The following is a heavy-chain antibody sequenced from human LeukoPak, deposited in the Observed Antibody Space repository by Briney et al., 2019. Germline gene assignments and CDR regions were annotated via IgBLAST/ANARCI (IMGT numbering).Heavy chain of an antibody. J-gene: IGHJ4*02. D-gene: IGHD5-18*01. CDR2: IYPGDSDT. Sequence: GESLKISCKGSGYSFTSYWIGWVRQMPGKGLEWMGIIYPGDSDTRYSPSFQGQVTISADKSISTAYLQWSSLKASGTAMYYCARRLRYSYGQGYYFDYWGQGTLVTVSS. CDR3: ARRLRYSYGQGYYFDY. V-gene: IGHV5-51*01. CDR1: GYSFTSYW.